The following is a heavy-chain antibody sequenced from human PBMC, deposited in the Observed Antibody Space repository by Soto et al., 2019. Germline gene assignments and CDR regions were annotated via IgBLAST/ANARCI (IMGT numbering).Heavy chain of an antibody. CDR2: IYYSGST. J-gene: IGHJ6*03. D-gene: IGHD5-18*01. Sequence: SETLSLTCTVSGGSISSYYWSWIRQPPGKGLEWIGYIYYSGSTNYNPSLKSRVTISVDTSKNQFSLKLSSVTAADTAVYYCARTPPPPRYSYGSLYYYYYYMDVWGKGTTVTVSS. CDR3: ARTPPPPRYSYGSLYYYYYYMDV. V-gene: IGHV4-59*01. CDR1: GGSISSYY.